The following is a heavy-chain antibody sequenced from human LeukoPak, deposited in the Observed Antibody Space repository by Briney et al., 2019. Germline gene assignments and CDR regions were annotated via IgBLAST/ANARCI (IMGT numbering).Heavy chain of an antibody. V-gene: IGHV4-30-4*01. J-gene: IGHJ2*01. CDR3: ASEVVVVPAASLGWYFDL. CDR2: IYYSGSA. D-gene: IGHD2-2*01. CDR1: GGSINSNDYN. Sequence: SETLSLTCTVSGGSINSNDYNWSWIRQPPGKGLEWIGYIYYSGSAYYNPSLKSRLTISVDTSKNQFSLRLTSVTAADTAVYYCASEVVVVPAASLGWYFDLWGRGTLVTVSS.